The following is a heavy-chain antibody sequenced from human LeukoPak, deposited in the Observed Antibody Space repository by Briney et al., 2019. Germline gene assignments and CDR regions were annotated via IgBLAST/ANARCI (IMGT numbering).Heavy chain of an antibody. V-gene: IGHV4-59*01. D-gene: IGHD2-2*01. J-gene: IGHJ5*02. CDR1: GGSISCYY. CDR2: IYYSGNT. CDR3: ARDLGYCSTASCYGWFDP. Sequence: SETLSLTCTVSGGSISCYYWSWIRQPPGKGLEWIGYIYYSGNTNYNPSLNSRVTISVDTSKNQFSLRLSSVTAADTAIYYCARDLGYCSTASCYGWFDPWGQGTLVTVSS.